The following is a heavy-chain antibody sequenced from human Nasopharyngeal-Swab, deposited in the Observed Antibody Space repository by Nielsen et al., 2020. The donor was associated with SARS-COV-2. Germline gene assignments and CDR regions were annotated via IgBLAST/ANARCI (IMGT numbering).Heavy chain of an antibody. V-gene: IGHV7-4-1*02. Sequence: ASVKVSCKASGYTFTSYAMNWVRQAPGQGLEWMGWINTNTGNPTYAQGFTGRFVFSLDTSVSTAYLQISSLKAEDTAVYYCAREEGITIFGVPIGFGYYGMDVWGQGTTVTASS. CDR2: INTNTGNP. CDR3: AREEGITIFGVPIGFGYYGMDV. D-gene: IGHD3-3*01. CDR1: GYTFTSYA. J-gene: IGHJ6*02.